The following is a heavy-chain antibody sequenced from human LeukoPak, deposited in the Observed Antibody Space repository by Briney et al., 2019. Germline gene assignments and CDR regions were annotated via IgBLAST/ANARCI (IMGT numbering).Heavy chain of an antibody. Sequence: GGSLRLSCAASGFTVSSNYMSWVRQAPGKGLEWVSVIYSGGSTYYADSVKGRFTISRDNSKNTLYLQMNSLRAEDTAVYYCAREGHGTPGGFDPWGQGTLVTVSS. J-gene: IGHJ5*02. D-gene: IGHD3-10*01. CDR1: GFTVSSNY. CDR3: AREGHGTPGGFDP. V-gene: IGHV3-53*01. CDR2: IYSGGST.